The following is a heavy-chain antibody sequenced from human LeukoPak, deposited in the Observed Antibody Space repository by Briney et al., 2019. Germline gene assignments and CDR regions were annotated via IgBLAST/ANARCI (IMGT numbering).Heavy chain of an antibody. Sequence: SETLSLTCAVSGYSLSSGYYWGWIRQPPGKGLEWIGSIYDSGSTYYNPSLKSRVTISVDTSKNQFSLKLSSVIAADTAVYYCARHWGNFLVKLGVVDYWGQGTLVTVSS. D-gene: IGHD3-3*01. CDR3: ARHWGNFLVKLGVVDY. CDR2: IYDSGST. J-gene: IGHJ4*02. CDR1: GYSLSSGYY. V-gene: IGHV4-38-2*01.